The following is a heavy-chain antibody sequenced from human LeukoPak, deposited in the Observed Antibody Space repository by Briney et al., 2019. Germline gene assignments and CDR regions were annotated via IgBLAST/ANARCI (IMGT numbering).Heavy chain of an antibody. Sequence: PSETLSLTCTVSGYSISSGYLWGWIRQPPGKGLEWIGSIDGSGSSYYNPSLKSRVTISVDTSRNQFSLKLSSVTAADTAVYYCAREGDYYGSGSYYRPIGYFDYWGQGTLVTVSS. CDR3: AREGDYYGSGSYYRPIGYFDY. D-gene: IGHD3-10*01. V-gene: IGHV4-38-2*02. CDR1: GYSISSGYL. CDR2: IDGSGSS. J-gene: IGHJ4*02.